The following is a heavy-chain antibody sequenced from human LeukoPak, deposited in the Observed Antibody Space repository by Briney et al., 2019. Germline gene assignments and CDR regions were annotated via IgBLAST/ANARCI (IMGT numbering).Heavy chain of an antibody. CDR3: ARHSGIGASYPDY. J-gene: IGHJ4*02. V-gene: IGHV5-51*01. D-gene: IGHD6-13*01. Sequence: GESLKISWKGSGSSFTSYWIGWVRQMPGKGLEWMGIIYPGDSDTRYSPSFQGQVTISADKSISTAYLQWSRLKASDTAMYYCARHSGIGASYPDYWGQGTLVTVSS. CDR2: IYPGDSDT. CDR1: GSSFTSYW.